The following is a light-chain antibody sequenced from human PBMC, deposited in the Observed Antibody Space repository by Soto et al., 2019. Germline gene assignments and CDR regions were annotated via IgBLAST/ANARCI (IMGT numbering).Light chain of an antibody. Sequence: DIQMTQSPSSLSASVGDTVTIACRASRSISNYLNWYQQKPGRAPNLLISGASTLQRGVPSRFSGSGSGTDFTLTISSLQPEDVATYYCQQCYSTPWTFGQGTEVEIK. V-gene: IGKV1-39*01. CDR1: RSISNY. CDR2: GAS. CDR3: QQCYSTPWT. J-gene: IGKJ1*01.